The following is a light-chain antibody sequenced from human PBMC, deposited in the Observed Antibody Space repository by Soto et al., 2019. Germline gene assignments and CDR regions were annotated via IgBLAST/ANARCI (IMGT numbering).Light chain of an antibody. V-gene: IGLV1-44*01. CDR3: AAWDDSLNGFYV. CDR1: TSNIGINA. CDR2: RDN. J-gene: IGLJ1*01. Sequence: LTQPPSASGTPGQRVTISCSGSTSNIGINAVNWYQQLPGTAPILLIYRDNQRPSGVPDRFSGSKSGTSASLAISGLQSEDEADYYCAAWDDSLNGFYVFGTGTKVTVL.